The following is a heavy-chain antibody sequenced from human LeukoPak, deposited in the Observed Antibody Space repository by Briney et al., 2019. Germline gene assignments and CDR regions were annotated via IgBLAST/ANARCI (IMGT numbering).Heavy chain of an antibody. V-gene: IGHV4-39*01. CDR1: GGSISSSSYY. CDR3: ATASYFGSGSYGYFDY. J-gene: IGHJ4*02. Sequence: PSETLSLTCSVSGGSISSSSYYWGWIRQPPGEGLEWIGSIYSSGNTYYNPSLKSRVTISVDTSKNQFSLRLSSVTAADTAVYYCATASYFGSGSYGYFDYWGQGTLVTVSS. CDR2: IYSSGNT. D-gene: IGHD3-10*01.